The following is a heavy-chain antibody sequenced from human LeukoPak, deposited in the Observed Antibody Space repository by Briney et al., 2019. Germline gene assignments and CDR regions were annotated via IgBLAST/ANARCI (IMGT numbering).Heavy chain of an antibody. Sequence: GGSLRLSCAASGFTFSNAWMTWVRQAPGKELEGVGRIKSKADGGTTDYAAPVKGRFTTSRDDSKNTLFLQMNSLKTEDTAMYYCTTPNGSPRRDAFDIWGQGTMVTVSS. CDR1: GFTFSNAW. CDR2: IKSKADGGTT. J-gene: IGHJ3*02. D-gene: IGHD1-26*01. CDR3: TTPNGSPRRDAFDI. V-gene: IGHV3-15*01.